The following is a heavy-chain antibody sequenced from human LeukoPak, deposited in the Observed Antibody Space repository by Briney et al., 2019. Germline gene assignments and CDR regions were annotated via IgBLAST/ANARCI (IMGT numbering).Heavy chain of an antibody. CDR3: ARDNDFDY. V-gene: IGHV1-46*01. Sequence: ASVKVSCKASGGTFSSYAISWVRQAPGQGLEWMGIIYPGGGSTNSAQKFQGRVTMTRDMFTSTVYMELSSLRSEDTAVYYCARDNDFDYWGQGTLVTVSS. CDR1: GGTFSSYA. CDR2: IYPGGGST. D-gene: IGHD2-8*01. J-gene: IGHJ4*02.